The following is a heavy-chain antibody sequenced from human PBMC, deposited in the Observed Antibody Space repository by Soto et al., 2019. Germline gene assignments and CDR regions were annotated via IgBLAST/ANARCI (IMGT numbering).Heavy chain of an antibody. J-gene: IGHJ6*03. Sequence: RGESLKISCKGSGYSFTSYWIGWVRQMPGKGLEWMGIIYPGDSDTRYSPSFQGQVTISADKSISTAYLQWSSLKASDTAMYYCARSVVVVPAAIPEDYYYYYMDVWGKGTTVTVSS. CDR2: IYPGDSDT. D-gene: IGHD2-2*02. CDR1: GYSFTSYW. V-gene: IGHV5-51*01. CDR3: ARSVVVVPAAIPEDYYYYYMDV.